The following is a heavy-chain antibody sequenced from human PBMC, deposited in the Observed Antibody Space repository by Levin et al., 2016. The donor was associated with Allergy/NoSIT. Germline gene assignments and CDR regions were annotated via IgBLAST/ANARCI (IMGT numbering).Heavy chain of an antibody. D-gene: IGHD2-15*01. CDR1: GFTFSSFS. CDR2: ITKRGDLI. Sequence: GGSLRLSCATSGFTFSSFSMYWVRQAPGKGLEWVAAITKRGDLIHYADSVNGRFTISRDNARNSVSLQMNSLRVEDTAVYYCASDLDGGFAPTFKYWGQGTLLTVSS. J-gene: IGHJ4*02. CDR3: ASDLDGGFAPTFKY. V-gene: IGHV3-21*01.